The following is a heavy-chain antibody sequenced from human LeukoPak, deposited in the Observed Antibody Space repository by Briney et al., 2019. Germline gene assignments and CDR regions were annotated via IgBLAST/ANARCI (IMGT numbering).Heavy chain of an antibody. CDR2: IKEDGSEK. V-gene: IGHV3-7*01. J-gene: IGHJ4*02. Sequence: GGSLRLSCAASGFSYSSYWMSWVRQAPGKGLEWVANIKEDGSEKNYVDSVKGRFTISRDNAKNSLYLQMNSLRAEDTAVYYCARKDSSPRTFDYWGQGTLVTVSS. CDR1: GFSYSSYW. CDR3: ARKDSSPRTFDY. D-gene: IGHD3-22*01.